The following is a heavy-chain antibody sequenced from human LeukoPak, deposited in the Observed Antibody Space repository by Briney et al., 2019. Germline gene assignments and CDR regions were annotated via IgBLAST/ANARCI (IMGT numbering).Heavy chain of an antibody. CDR1: GYTFTSYA. Sequence: ASVKVSCKASGYTFTSYAISWVRQAPGQGLEWMGRVIPILGIANYAQKFQGRVTITADKSTSTAYMELSSLRSEDTAVYYCARGRYDSSGYREDAFDIWGQGTMVTVSS. J-gene: IGHJ3*02. CDR3: ARGRYDSSGYREDAFDI. D-gene: IGHD3-22*01. CDR2: VIPILGIA. V-gene: IGHV1-69*04.